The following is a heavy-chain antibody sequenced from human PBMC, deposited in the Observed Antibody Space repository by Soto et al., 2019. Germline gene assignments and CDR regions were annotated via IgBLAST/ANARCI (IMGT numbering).Heavy chain of an antibody. J-gene: IGHJ4*02. D-gene: IGHD6-19*01. V-gene: IGHV4-34*01. CDR1: GGFLRGYF. CDR3: ARGIRGWYGY. CDR2: INHSGST. Sequence: LEALSLPWAGYGGFLRGYFWGLIRQPPGKGLEWIGEINHSGSTNYNPSLKSRVTISVDTSKNQFSLKLSSVTAADTAVYYCARGIRGWYGYWGQGTLVTVSS.